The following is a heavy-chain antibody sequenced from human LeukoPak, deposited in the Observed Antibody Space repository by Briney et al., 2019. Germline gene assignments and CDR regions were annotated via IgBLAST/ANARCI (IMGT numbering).Heavy chain of an antibody. Sequence: SETLSLTCTVSGGSISSYYWSWIRQPPGKGLEWIGYIYYSGSTNYNPSLKSRVTISVDTSKNQFSLKLSSVTAADTAVYYCARVEDYYGSGSYYWFDPWGQGTLVTVSS. V-gene: IGHV4-59*01. CDR1: GGSISSYY. J-gene: IGHJ5*02. CDR3: ARVEDYYGSGSYYWFDP. CDR2: IYYSGST. D-gene: IGHD3-10*01.